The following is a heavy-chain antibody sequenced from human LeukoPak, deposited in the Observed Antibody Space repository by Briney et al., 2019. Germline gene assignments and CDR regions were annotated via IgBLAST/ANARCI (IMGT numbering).Heavy chain of an antibody. CDR3: AKLSRQDGSGSYSPDWFDP. CDR1: GYTFTGYY. CDR2: INPNNGGT. V-gene: IGHV1-2*06. Sequence: ASVKVSCKASGYTFTGYYMHWVRQAPGQGLEWIGRINPNNGGTNYPQKFQGRVAMTRDTSISTVYMAVRRLTSDDTAMYYCAKLSRQDGSGSYSPDWFDPWGQGTLVTVSS. J-gene: IGHJ5*02. D-gene: IGHD3-10*01.